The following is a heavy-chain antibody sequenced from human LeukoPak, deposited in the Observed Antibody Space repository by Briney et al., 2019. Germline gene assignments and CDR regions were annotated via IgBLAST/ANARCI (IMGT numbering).Heavy chain of an antibody. CDR2: ISYDGSNK. CDR3: ARAAVGYSNWFDP. D-gene: IGHD1-26*01. V-gene: IGHV3-30*03. J-gene: IGHJ5*02. Sequence: PGRSLRLSCAASGFTFSSYGMHWVRQAPGKGLEWVAVISYDGSNKYYADSVKGRFTISRDNSKNPLYLQMNSLRAEDTAVYYCARAAVGYSNWFDPWGQGTLVTVSS. CDR1: GFTFSSYG.